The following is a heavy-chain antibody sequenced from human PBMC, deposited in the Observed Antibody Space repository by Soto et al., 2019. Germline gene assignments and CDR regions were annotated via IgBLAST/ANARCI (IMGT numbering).Heavy chain of an antibody. CDR3: TRTVQLAVAGIDAFDI. CDR2: IIPIFGTA. Sequence: QVQLVQSGAEVKKPGSSVKVSCKASGGTFSSYAISWVRQAPGQGLEWMGGIIPIFGTANYAQKFQGRVTITAEKSTSTAYMELSSLRSEDTAVYYCTRTVQLAVAGIDAFDIWGQGTMVTVSS. D-gene: IGHD6-19*01. V-gene: IGHV1-69*06. J-gene: IGHJ3*02. CDR1: GGTFSSYA.